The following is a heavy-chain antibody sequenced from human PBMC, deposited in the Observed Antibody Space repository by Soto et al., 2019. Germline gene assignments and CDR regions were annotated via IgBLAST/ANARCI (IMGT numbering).Heavy chain of an antibody. D-gene: IGHD6-13*01. CDR3: ARQEAAAGAYYYYGMDV. Sequence: ASVKVSCKASGYTFTSYGISWVRQAPGQGLEWMGWISAYSGNTNYAQKLQGRVTMTTDTSTSTAYMELRSLRSDDTAVYYCARQEAAAGAYYYYGMDVWGQGTTVTVS. CDR2: ISAYSGNT. CDR1: GYTFTSYG. J-gene: IGHJ6*02. V-gene: IGHV1-18*01.